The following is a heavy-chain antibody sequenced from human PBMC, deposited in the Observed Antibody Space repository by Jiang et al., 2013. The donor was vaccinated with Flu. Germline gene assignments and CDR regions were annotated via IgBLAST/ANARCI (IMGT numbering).Heavy chain of an antibody. Sequence: GAEVKKPGSSVKVSCKASGGTFSSYAISWVRQAPGQGLEWMGRIIPILGIANYAQKFQGRVTITADKSTSTAYMELSSLRSEDTAVYYCARDEGEVAAAGFDYWGQGTLVTVSS. CDR1: GGTFSSYA. J-gene: IGHJ4*02. CDR2: IIPILGIA. CDR3: ARDEGEVAAAGFDY. D-gene: IGHD6-13*01. V-gene: IGHV1-69*04.